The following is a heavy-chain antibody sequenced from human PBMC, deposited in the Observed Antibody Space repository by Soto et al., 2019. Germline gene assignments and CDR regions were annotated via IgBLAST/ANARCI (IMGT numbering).Heavy chain of an antibody. Sequence: GASVKVSCKVSGCTLTELSMHWVRQAPGKGLEWMGGFDPEDGETIYAQKFQGRVTMTEDTSTDTAYMELSSLRSEDTAVYYCATGSSNTYYDFWSGGYNWFDSRGQGTLVTVSS. J-gene: IGHJ5*01. CDR3: ATGSSNTYYDFWSGGYNWFDS. CDR2: FDPEDGET. V-gene: IGHV1-24*01. CDR1: GCTLTELS. D-gene: IGHD3-3*01.